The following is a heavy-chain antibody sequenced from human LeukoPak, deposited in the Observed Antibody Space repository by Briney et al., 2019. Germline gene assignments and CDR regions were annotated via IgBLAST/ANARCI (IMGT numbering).Heavy chain of an antibody. CDR1: GGSISSYY. CDR2: IYYSGST. V-gene: IGHV4-59*01. Sequence: SETLSLTCTVSGGSISSYYWNWIRQPPGKGLEWIGYIYYSGSTNYNPSLKSRVTISVDTSKNQFSLKLSSVAAADTAVYYCAREWGYDSSGYFDYWGQGTLVTVSS. CDR3: AREWGYDSSGYFDY. J-gene: IGHJ4*02. D-gene: IGHD3-22*01.